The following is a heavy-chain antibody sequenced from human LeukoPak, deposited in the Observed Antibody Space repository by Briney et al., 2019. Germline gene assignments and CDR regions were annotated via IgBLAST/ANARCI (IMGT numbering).Heavy chain of an antibody. CDR3: ATWAGAAADFSGPFDD. D-gene: IGHD6-13*01. CDR2: IKQDGSEK. CDR1: GFTFSSYW. Sequence: GGSLRLSCAASGFTFSSYWMSWVRQAPGKGLEWVANIKQDGSEKYYVDSVKGRFTISRDNAKNSLYLQMNSLRAEDTSVYYCATWAGAAADFSGPFDDWGQGTLVTVSS. V-gene: IGHV3-7*01. J-gene: IGHJ5*02.